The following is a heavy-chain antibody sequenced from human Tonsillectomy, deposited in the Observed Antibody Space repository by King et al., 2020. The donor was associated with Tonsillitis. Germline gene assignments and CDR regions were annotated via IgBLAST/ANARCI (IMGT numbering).Heavy chain of an antibody. D-gene: IGHD3-9*01. CDR1: GLTFSSYA. CDR2: IRGSGGRT. CDR3: AKDFLYYDILTGDYKGFDY. V-gene: IGHV3-23*04. Sequence: VQLVESGGGLVQPGGSLRLSCAASGLTFSSYAMSWVRQAPGKGLEWVSAIRGSGGRTYYSDSVKGRFTISRDNSKNTLYLQMTSLRAEDTAVYYCAKDFLYYDILTGDYKGFDYWGQGTLVTVSS. J-gene: IGHJ4*02.